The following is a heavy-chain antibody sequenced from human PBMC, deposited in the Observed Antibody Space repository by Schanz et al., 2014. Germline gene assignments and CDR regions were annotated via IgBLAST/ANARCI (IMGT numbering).Heavy chain of an antibody. CDR3: AKDKAAGSAWFDGFNV. J-gene: IGHJ3*01. Sequence: EVQLVESGGGLVQPGGSLRLSCAASGFTFSTSAMSWVRQAPGKGLEWVSGFDAHDGRAYYADSAKGRFTISRDNSKNTLYLEMNSLRVEDTALYYCAKDKAAGSAWFDGFNVWGQGTMVTVSS. CDR1: GFTFSTSA. V-gene: IGHV3-23*04. CDR2: FDAHDGRA. D-gene: IGHD6-13*01.